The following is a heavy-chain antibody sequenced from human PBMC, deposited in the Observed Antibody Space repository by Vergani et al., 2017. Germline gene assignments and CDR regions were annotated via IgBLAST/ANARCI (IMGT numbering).Heavy chain of an antibody. V-gene: IGHV4-34*01. CDR1: GGSFSGYY. CDR2: IYYSGST. CDR3: ARSSYYDFWSGYYTTGGHHWFDP. J-gene: IGHJ5*02. Sequence: QVQLQQWGAGLLKPSETLSLTCAVYGGSFSGYYWSWIRQPPGKGLEWIGSIYYSGSTYYNPSLKSRVTISVDTSKNQFSLKLSSVTAADTAVYYCARSSYYDFWSGYYTTGGHHWFDPWGQGTLVTVSS. D-gene: IGHD3-3*01.